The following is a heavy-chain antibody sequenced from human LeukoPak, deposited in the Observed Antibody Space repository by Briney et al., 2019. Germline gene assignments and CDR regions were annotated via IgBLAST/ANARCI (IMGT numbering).Heavy chain of an antibody. CDR3: AREDFDWLLYPPDYHYGMDV. V-gene: IGHV1-46*01. CDR1: GYTFTSYY. Sequence: ASVKVSCKASGYTFTSYYMHWVRQAPGQGLEWMGIINPSGGSTSYAQKFQGRVTMTRDTSTSTVYMELSSLRSEDTAVYYCAREDFDWLLYPPDYHYGMDVWGQGTTVTVSS. CDR2: INPSGGST. D-gene: IGHD3-9*01. J-gene: IGHJ6*02.